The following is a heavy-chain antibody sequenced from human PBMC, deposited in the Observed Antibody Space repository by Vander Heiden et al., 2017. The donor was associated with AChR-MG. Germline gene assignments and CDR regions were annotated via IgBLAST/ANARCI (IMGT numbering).Heavy chain of an antibody. V-gene: IGHV3-9*01. CDR3: AKDITAARPPYYYFYGMDV. CDR1: GFTFDDYA. D-gene: IGHD6-6*01. J-gene: IGHJ6*02. CDR2: ISWNSGSI. Sequence: EVQLVESGGGLVQPGRSLRLSCAASGFTFDDYALHWVRQAPGKGLEWVSGISWNSGSIGYADSVKGRFTVSRDNAKNSLYLQMNSLRAEDTALYYCAKDITAARPPYYYFYGMDVWGQGTTVTVSS.